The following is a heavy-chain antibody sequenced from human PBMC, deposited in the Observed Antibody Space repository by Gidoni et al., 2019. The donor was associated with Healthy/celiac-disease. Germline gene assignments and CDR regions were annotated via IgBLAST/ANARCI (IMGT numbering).Heavy chain of an antibody. V-gene: IGHV3-21*01. CDR3: ARDPLYSNYYMDV. D-gene: IGHD2-21*01. Sequence: EVQRVASGGGVVKPGGSQRRSCAASGCTVSIYSMNWVRQSPGKGLEWFSSISSSSSYIYYADSVKGRFTISRDNAKNSLYLQMNSLRAEDTAVYYCARDPLYSNYYMDVWGKGTTVTVSS. CDR1: GCTVSIYS. J-gene: IGHJ6*03. CDR2: ISSSSSYI.